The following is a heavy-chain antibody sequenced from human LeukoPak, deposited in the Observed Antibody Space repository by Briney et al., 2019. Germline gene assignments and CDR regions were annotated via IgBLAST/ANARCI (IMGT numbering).Heavy chain of an antibody. V-gene: IGHV5-51*01. Sequence: GESLKISFKGSGYNFSSYWIGWVRQMPGKGLEWMGIIYPRDSDTRYSPSFQGQVTISADKSISTAYLRWSSLRASDTAMYYCARWHPSWDFPYWGQGTLVTVSS. CDR1: GYNFSSYW. D-gene: IGHD3-3*01. J-gene: IGHJ4*02. CDR3: ARWHPSWDFPY. CDR2: IYPRDSDT.